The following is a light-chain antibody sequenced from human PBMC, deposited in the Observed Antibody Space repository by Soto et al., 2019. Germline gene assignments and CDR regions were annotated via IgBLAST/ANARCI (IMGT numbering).Light chain of an antibody. CDR2: EVT. Sequence: QSVLTQPASVSGSPGQSITISCTGTSSDVGGYNYVSWYQQHPGKAPKLMIYEVTKRPSGVPDRFSGSKSGNTASLTVSGLLAEDEADYYCSSHAGINNVVFGGGTQLTVL. CDR3: SSHAGINNVV. CDR1: SSDVGGYNY. V-gene: IGLV2-8*01. J-gene: IGLJ3*02.